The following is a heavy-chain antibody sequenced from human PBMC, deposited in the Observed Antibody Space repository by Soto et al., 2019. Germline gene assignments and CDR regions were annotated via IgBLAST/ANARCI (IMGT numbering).Heavy chain of an antibody. CDR1: GYTFTNYY. CDR2: INPNGGST. V-gene: IGHV1-46*03. Sequence: QVPLVQSGAEVKKPGASVRVSCKDSGYTFTNYYIDWVRQAPGQGLEWMGIINPNGGSTTYVPKFQGRVTMTRDTSSSTVDMELSSLRSGDTAVYYCARAAWTTVTHRLNDVFDVWDQGTMVTVSS. J-gene: IGHJ3*01. D-gene: IGHD4-4*01. CDR3: ARAAWTTVTHRLNDVFDV.